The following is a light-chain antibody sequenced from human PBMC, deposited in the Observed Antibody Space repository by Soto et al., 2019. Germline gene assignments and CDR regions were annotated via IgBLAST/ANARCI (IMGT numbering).Light chain of an antibody. CDR2: GTS. Sequence: EIGMTQSPATLSVSPGERATLSCRASQSVGSNLAWYQQKPGQPPSLLIYGTSTRATDIPARFSGSGSGTDFTLTIGSLQSEHFAVYYCQQYNYWPRTFGPGTKVDI. J-gene: IGKJ1*01. V-gene: IGKV3-15*01. CDR1: QSVGSN. CDR3: QQYNYWPRT.